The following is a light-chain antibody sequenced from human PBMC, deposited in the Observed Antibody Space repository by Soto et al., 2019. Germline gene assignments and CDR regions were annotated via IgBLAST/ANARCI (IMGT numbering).Light chain of an antibody. CDR2: EVS. J-gene: IGKJ5*01. V-gene: IGKV1-9*01. CDR3: QHLNGYPIT. Sequence: IQMTQSPSSLSASVLDIFTITCRASQGISSYLAWYQQKPGKAPKLLIYEVSTLQSGVPSRFSGSGSGTDFTLTISSLQPEDFATYYCQHLNGYPITFGQGTRLEIK. CDR1: QGISSY.